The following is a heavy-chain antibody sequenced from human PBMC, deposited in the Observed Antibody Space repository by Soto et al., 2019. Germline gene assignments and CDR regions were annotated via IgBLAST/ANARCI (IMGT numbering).Heavy chain of an antibody. V-gene: IGHV3-7*05. Sequence: GGSLRLSCAASGFTFSSYWMSWVRQAPGKGLEWVANIKPAGSEKWYADSVKGRFTISRDNSKNTLYLQMNSLRAEDTAVYYCAKDRGQFCSSTSCYWAMEVNDAFDIWGQGTMVTVSS. CDR3: AKDRGQFCSSTSCYWAMEVNDAFDI. CDR2: IKPAGSEK. J-gene: IGHJ3*02. D-gene: IGHD2-2*01. CDR1: GFTFSSYW.